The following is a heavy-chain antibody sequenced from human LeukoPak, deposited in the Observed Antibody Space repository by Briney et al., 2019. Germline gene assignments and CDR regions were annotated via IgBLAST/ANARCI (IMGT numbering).Heavy chain of an antibody. CDR1: GFTFSSYS. V-gene: IGHV3-21*01. J-gene: IGHJ4*02. Sequence: RSGGSLRLSCAASGFTFSSYSMNWVRKAPGKGLEWVSSISSSSSYIYYADSVEGRFTISRDNAKNSLYLQMNSLRAEDTAVYYCARDDSSGYNFDYWGQGTLVTVSS. CDR2: ISSSSSYI. CDR3: ARDDSSGYNFDY. D-gene: IGHD3-22*01.